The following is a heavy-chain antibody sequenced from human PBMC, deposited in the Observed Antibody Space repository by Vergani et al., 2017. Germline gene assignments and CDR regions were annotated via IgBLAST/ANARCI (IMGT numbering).Heavy chain of an antibody. CDR2: ISAYNGNT. Sequence: QVQLVQSGAEVKKPGASVKVSCKASGYTFTSYGISWVRQAPGQGLEWMGWISAYNGNTNYAQKLQGRVTITADKSTSTAYMELSSLRPVDTAVYYCARSNITICGVADYYYYGMDVWGQGTTVTVSS. V-gene: IGHV1-18*01. J-gene: IGHJ6*02. CDR3: ARSNITICGVADYYYYGMDV. CDR1: GYTFTSYG. D-gene: IGHD3-3*01.